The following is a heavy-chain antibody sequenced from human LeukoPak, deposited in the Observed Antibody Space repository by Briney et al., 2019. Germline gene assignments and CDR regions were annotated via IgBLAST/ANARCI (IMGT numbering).Heavy chain of an antibody. CDR3: ARLTFGGVIGFDY. CDR2: INTGSTYT. Sequence: GGSLRLSCAASGFTFSDYYMTWIRQAPGKGLEWLSYINTGSTYTNYANSVKGRFTISRDNAKNSLYLQLNSLRAEDTAVYYCARLTFGGVIGFDYWGQGTLVTVSS. D-gene: IGHD3-16*02. V-gene: IGHV3-11*03. J-gene: IGHJ4*02. CDR1: GFTFSDYY.